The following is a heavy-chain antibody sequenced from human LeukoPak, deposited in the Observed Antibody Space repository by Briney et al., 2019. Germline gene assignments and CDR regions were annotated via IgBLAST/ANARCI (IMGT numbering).Heavy chain of an antibody. CDR1: GFTFSSFA. D-gene: IGHD5-18*01. J-gene: IGHJ2*01. CDR2: ISGSGGST. V-gene: IGHV3-23*01. Sequence: PGGSLRLSRAASGFTFSSFAVSWVRQAPGKGLEWVSAISGSGGSTYYADSVKGRFTISRDNSKNTLYLQMNSLRAEDTAAYYCAKRKIQPPRSVYFDLWGRGTLVTVSS. CDR3: AKRKIQPPRSVYFDL.